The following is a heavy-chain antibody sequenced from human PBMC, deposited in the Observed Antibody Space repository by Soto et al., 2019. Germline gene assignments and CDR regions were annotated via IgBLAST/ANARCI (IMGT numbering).Heavy chain of an antibody. CDR1: GFSLSTGGVG. J-gene: IGHJ4*02. D-gene: IGHD6-25*01. CDR3: AHRRSGVSQRNYGDLDY. Sequence: QITLRESGPTLVKPTQTLTLTCSFSGFSLSTGGVGVGWIRQPPGKALEWLAFIYWDNDKRYSPSLRSRLDITKDTSKNQVVLTVTNVDPVDTATYFCAHRRSGVSQRNYGDLDYWGLGTLVTVSS. CDR2: IYWDNDK. V-gene: IGHV2-5*02.